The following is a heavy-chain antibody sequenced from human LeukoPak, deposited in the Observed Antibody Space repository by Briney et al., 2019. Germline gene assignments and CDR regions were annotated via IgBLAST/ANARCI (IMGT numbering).Heavy chain of an antibody. Sequence: GSLRLSCAASGFTFSDYYMSWIRQAPGKGLEWVSYISSSGSTIYYADSVKGRFTISRDNAKNSLYLQMNSLRAEDTAVYYCARRGYCSSTSCYTGTYYYYYYMDVWGKGTTVTVSS. J-gene: IGHJ6*03. V-gene: IGHV3-11*04. D-gene: IGHD2-2*02. CDR2: ISSSGSTI. CDR1: GFTFSDYY. CDR3: ARRGYCSSTSCYTGTYYYYYYMDV.